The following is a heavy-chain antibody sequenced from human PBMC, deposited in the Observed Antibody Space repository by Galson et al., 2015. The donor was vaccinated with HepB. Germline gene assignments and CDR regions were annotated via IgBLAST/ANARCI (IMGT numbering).Heavy chain of an antibody. Sequence: SLRLSCAASGFTFSSYWMSWVRQAPGKGLEWVANIKQDGSEKYYVDSVKGRFTISRDNAKNSLYLQMNSLRAEDTAVYYCARGLAKQWLVTGMIDYWGQGTLVTVSS. V-gene: IGHV3-7*03. J-gene: IGHJ4*02. CDR2: IKQDGSEK. CDR1: GFTFSSYW. CDR3: ARGLAKQWLVTGMIDY. D-gene: IGHD6-19*01.